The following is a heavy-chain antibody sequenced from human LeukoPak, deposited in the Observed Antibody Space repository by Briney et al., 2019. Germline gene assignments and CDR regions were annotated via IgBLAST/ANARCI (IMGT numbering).Heavy chain of an antibody. J-gene: IGHJ6*03. V-gene: IGHV1-3*02. CDR2: SNAGNGNT. CDR1: GYTFTRYA. CDR3: ARARYETRIWPKSRYDYYHYMDV. Sequence: ASVKVSCKASGYTFTRYAMHWVRQAPGQRPEWMGWSNAGNGNTKYSQEFQGRVTITRDTSASTAYMELSSLRSEDMAVYYCARARYETRIWPKSRYDYYHYMDVWGKGTTVTVSS. D-gene: IGHD3-3*01.